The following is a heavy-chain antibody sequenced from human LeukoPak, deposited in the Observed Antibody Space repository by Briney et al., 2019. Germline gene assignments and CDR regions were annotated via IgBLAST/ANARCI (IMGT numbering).Heavy chain of an antibody. CDR1: GGTFSSYA. V-gene: IGHV1-69*06. J-gene: IGHJ6*03. CDR3: ARTPRGANYYYYYMDV. CDR2: IIPIFGTA. Sequence: ASVKVSCKASGGTFSSYAISWVRQAPGQGLEWMGGIIPIFGTANYAQKFQGRVTITADKSTSTAYMELSSLRSEDTAVYYCARTPRGANYYYYYMDVWGKGTTVTVSS.